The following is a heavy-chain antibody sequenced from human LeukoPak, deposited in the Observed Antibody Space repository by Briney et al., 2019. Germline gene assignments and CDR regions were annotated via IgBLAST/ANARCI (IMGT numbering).Heavy chain of an antibody. CDR3: AKDRGLRNQWLQITYEH. V-gene: IGHV3-7*03. Sequence: GGSLRLSCAASGFTFSRFWMSWVRQTPRKGLEWVANIKQDGSETYYVDSVKGRFTISRDNAKNSLFLQMSSLRAEDTALYYCAKDRGLRNQWLQITYEHWGQGTLVSVSS. CDR2: IKQDGSET. D-gene: IGHD5-24*01. J-gene: IGHJ4*02. CDR1: GFTFSRFW.